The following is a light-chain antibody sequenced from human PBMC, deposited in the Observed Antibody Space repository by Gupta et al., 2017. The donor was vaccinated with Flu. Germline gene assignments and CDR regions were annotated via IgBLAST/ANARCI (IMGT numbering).Light chain of an antibody. V-gene: IGLV3-19*01. CDR2: GKN. CDR1: SLRSYY. J-gene: IGLJ2*01. CDR3: NSRDSSGNLVV. Sequence: SELTQDPAVSVALGQPVRITCQGDSLRSYYASWYQQKPGQAPVLVIYGKNNRPSGIPDRFSGSSSGNTASLTITGAQAEDEADYYCNSRDSSGNLVVFGGGTKLTVL.